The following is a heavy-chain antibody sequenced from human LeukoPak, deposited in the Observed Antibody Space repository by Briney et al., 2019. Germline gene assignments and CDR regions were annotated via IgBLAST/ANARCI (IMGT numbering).Heavy chain of an antibody. Sequence: PETLSLTCTVSVGSISSYYWSWIRQPAGKGLEWIGRIYTSGSTNYNPSLKSRVTMSVDTSKNQFSLKLSSVTAADTAVHYCARVTNYYDSSGYTNWFDPWGQGTLVTVSS. V-gene: IGHV4-4*07. CDR1: VGSISSYY. CDR2: IYTSGST. D-gene: IGHD3-22*01. CDR3: ARVTNYYDSSGYTNWFDP. J-gene: IGHJ5*02.